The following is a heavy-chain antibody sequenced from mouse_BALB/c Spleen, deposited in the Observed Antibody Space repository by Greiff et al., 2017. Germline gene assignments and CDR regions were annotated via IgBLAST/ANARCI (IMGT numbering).Heavy chain of an antibody. CDR1: GFTFTDYY. J-gene: IGHJ4*01. CDR3: ARDSDYCDYDDALDY. D-gene: IGHD2-4*01. CDR2: IRNKANGYTT. Sequence: EVQLQESGGGLVQPGGSLRLSCASSGFTFTDYYMRWVRQPPGKALEWLGFIRNKANGYTTEYSAPVKGQFTISRDNSQSILYLQMDTLRAEDSATYYCARDSDYCDYDDALDYWGQGTSVTVSS. V-gene: IGHV7-3*02.